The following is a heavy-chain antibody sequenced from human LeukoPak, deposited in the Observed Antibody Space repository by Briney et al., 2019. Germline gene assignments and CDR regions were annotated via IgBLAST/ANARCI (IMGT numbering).Heavy chain of an antibody. J-gene: IGHJ3*02. CDR1: GYTFTSYG. V-gene: IGHV1-18*01. CDR2: ISAYNGNT. D-gene: IGHD3-22*01. Sequence: ASVKVSCKASGYTFTSYGISWVRQAPGQGLEWMGWISAYNGNTNYAQKLQGRVTMTTDTSTSTAYMELRSLRSDDTAVYYCARVDPNGEQYYYDSSGYRDAFDIWGQGTMVTVSS. CDR3: ARVDPNGEQYYYDSSGYRDAFDI.